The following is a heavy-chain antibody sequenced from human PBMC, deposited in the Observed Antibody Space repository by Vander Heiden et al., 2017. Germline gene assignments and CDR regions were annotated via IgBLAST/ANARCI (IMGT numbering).Heavy chain of an antibody. V-gene: IGHV1-69*01. CDR3: ARGRSRYYFDY. J-gene: IGHJ4*02. CDR2: IIPIFGTA. D-gene: IGHD4-17*01. CDR1: GGTFSSYA. Sequence: QVQLVQSGAEVKKPGSSVKVSCKASGGTFSSYAISWVRQAPGQGLEWMGGIIPIFGTANDAQKFQGRVTITADESTSTAYMEMSRLRSEDTAVHYCARGRSRYYFDYWGQGTLVTVSS.